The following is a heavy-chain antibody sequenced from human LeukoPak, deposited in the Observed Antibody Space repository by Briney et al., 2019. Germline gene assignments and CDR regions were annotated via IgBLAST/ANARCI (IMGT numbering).Heavy chain of an antibody. CDR2: ISYDGSNK. V-gene: IGHV3-30*03. D-gene: IGHD3-22*01. Sequence: GGSLRLSCAASGFTFSSYGMHWVRQVPGKGLEWVAVISYDGSNKYYADSVKGRFTISRDNSKNTLYLQMNSLRAEDTAVYYCARDSGYYYDSSGYLDSWGQGTLVTVSS. CDR3: ARDSGYYYDSSGYLDS. J-gene: IGHJ4*02. CDR1: GFTFSSYG.